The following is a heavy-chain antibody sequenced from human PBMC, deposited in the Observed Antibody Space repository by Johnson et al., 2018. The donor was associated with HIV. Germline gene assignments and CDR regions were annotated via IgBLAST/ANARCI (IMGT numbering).Heavy chain of an antibody. CDR1: GFTFDDYA. Sequence: QLVESGGVVVQPERSLRLSCAASGFTFDDYAMHWVRQAPGKGLEWVSGLSWNSGIIGYADSVKGRFTISRDNAKKSLYLQMNSLRAEYTATYYCAKSPGKDNGGNSGGIDFWGQGTRVTVSS. D-gene: IGHD4-23*01. V-gene: IGHV3-9*01. J-gene: IGHJ3*01. CDR2: LSWNSGII. CDR3: AKSPGKDNGGNSGGIDF.